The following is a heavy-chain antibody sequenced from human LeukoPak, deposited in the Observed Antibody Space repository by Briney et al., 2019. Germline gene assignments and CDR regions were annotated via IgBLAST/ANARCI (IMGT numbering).Heavy chain of an antibody. CDR2: IQPGDSDT. J-gene: IGHJ4*02. V-gene: IGHV5-51*01. Sequence: GESLKISCKGSGYIFSSYWIAWARQLPGKGLEWMGIIQPGDSDTRYSPSFQGQVTISADKSISTAYLQWSSLQASDTAMYYCARDYGDKSLDYWGQGTLVTVSS. CDR1: GYIFSSYW. CDR3: ARDYGDKSLDY. D-gene: IGHD4-17*01.